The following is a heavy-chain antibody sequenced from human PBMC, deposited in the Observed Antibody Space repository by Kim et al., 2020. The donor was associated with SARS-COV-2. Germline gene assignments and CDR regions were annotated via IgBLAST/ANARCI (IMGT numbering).Heavy chain of an antibody. CDR1: GFTFSSYS. CDR2: ISSSSSYI. Sequence: GGSLRLSCAASGFTFSSYSMNWVRQAPGKGLEWVSSISSSSSYIYYADSVKGRFTISRDNAKNSLYLQMNSLRDEDTAVYYCARAPPRYGTGSYFFDYWGQGTLVTVSS. CDR3: ARAPPRYGTGSYFFDY. V-gene: IGHV3-21*01. D-gene: IGHD3-10*01. J-gene: IGHJ4*02.